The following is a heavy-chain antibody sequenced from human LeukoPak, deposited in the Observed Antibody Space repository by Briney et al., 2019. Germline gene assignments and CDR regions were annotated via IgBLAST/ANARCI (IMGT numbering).Heavy chain of an antibody. Sequence: PSETLSLTCTVSGGSISSGSYYWSWIRQPAGKGLEWIGRIYTSGSTNYNPSLKSRVTISVDTSKNQFSLKLSSVTAADTAVYYCARAFQGGSSWFDYWGQGTLVTVSS. CDR1: GGSISSGSYY. V-gene: IGHV4-61*02. J-gene: IGHJ4*02. CDR2: IYTSGST. CDR3: ARAFQGGSSWFDY. D-gene: IGHD6-13*01.